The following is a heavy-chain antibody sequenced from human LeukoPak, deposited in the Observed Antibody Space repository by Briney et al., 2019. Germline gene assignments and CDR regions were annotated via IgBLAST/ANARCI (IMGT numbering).Heavy chain of an antibody. J-gene: IGHJ4*02. Sequence: ASVKVSCKASGYTFTSYGISWVRQAPGQGLEWMGWISAYSGNTNYAQKLQGRVTMTTNTSTSTAYMELRSLRSDDTAVYYCARDAAVLRFLEWLTRKDYFDYWGQGTLVTVSS. V-gene: IGHV1-18*01. D-gene: IGHD3-3*01. CDR2: ISAYSGNT. CDR1: GYTFTSYG. CDR3: ARDAAVLRFLEWLTRKDYFDY.